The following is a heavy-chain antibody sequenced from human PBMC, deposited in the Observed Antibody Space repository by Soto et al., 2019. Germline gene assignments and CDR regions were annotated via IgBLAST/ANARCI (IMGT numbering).Heavy chain of an antibody. Sequence: ASVKVSCKASGGTFSSYAISWVRQAPGQGLEWMGGIIPIFGTANYAQKFQGRVTITADESTSTAYMELSSLRSEDTAVYYCARGLKEMATTISSYDAFDIWGQGTMVTVSS. V-gene: IGHV1-69*13. CDR3: ARGLKEMATTISSYDAFDI. J-gene: IGHJ3*02. D-gene: IGHD5-12*01. CDR2: IIPIFGTA. CDR1: GGTFSSYA.